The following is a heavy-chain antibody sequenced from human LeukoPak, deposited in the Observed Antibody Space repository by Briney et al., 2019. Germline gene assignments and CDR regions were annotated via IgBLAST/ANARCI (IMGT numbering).Heavy chain of an antibody. D-gene: IGHD4-17*01. J-gene: IGHJ4*02. CDR3: TRMTTGHDY. CDR1: VVSFDDYY. CDR2: INHSGYT. V-gene: IGHV4-34*01. Sequence: PSETLSLTCAVSVVSFDDYYWSWVRQPPGKGLEWIGEINHSGYTNDSPSLKSRVTMSIDTSRKQFSLNLRSVTVADTAVYYCTRMTTGHDYWGQGTLVTVSS.